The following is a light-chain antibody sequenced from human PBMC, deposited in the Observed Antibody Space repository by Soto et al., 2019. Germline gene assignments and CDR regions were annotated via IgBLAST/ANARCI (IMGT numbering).Light chain of an antibody. J-gene: IGKJ5*01. V-gene: IGKV3-15*01. Sequence: EIVMTHSPGTLSVSPGERATLSCRASQSVRSNLPWYQQKPGQAPSLLIYGAFNRANGIPTRFSGTGSGTEFTLTISSLEPEDFAVYYCHERYDWPITFGQGIRLE. CDR1: QSVRSN. CDR3: HERYDWPIT. CDR2: GAF.